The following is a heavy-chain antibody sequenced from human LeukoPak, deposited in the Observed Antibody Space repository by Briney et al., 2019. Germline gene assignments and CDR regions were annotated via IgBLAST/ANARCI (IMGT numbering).Heavy chain of an antibody. Sequence: SVKVSCKASGGTFSSYAISWVRQAPGQGLEWMGRIIPIFGTANYAQKFQGRVTITTDGSTSTAYMELSSLRSEDTAVYYCARDDYYDSSGYWANDYWGQGTLVTVSS. CDR1: GGTFSSYA. D-gene: IGHD3-22*01. CDR3: ARDDYYDSSGYWANDY. CDR2: IIPIFGTA. V-gene: IGHV1-69*05. J-gene: IGHJ4*02.